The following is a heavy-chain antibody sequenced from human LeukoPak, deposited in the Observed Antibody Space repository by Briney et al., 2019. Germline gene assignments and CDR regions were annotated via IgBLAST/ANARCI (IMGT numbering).Heavy chain of an antibody. J-gene: IGHJ4*02. Sequence: PGGSLRLSCTASGFTFGDYAMSWFRQAPGKGLEWVGFIRSKAYGGTTEYAASVKGRFTISRDDSKSIAYLQMNSLKTEDTAVYYCTRVGIAVAGYYFDYWGQGTLVTVSS. CDR3: TRVGIAVAGYYFDY. D-gene: IGHD6-19*01. CDR1: GFTFGDYA. V-gene: IGHV3-49*03. CDR2: IRSKAYGGTT.